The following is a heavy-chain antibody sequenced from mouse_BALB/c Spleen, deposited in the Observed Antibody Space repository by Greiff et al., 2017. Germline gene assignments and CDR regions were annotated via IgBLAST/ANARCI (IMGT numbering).Heavy chain of an antibody. D-gene: IGHD2-4*01. J-gene: IGHJ3*01. CDR1: GFTFSSFG. CDR3: ARSGNDYDLWFAY. Sequence: EVKLMESGGGLVQPGGSRKLSCAASGFTFSSFGMHWVRQAPEKGLEWVAYISSGISTIYYADTVKGRFTISRDNPKNTLFLQMTSLRSEDTAMYYCARSGNDYDLWFAYWGQGTLVTVSA. CDR2: ISSGISTI. V-gene: IGHV5-17*02.